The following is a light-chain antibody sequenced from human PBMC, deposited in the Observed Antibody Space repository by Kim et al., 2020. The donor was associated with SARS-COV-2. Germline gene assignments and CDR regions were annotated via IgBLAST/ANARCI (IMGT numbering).Light chain of an antibody. CDR2: GKN. CDR1: SLRSYY. Sequence: SSELTQDPAVSVALGQTVRITCQGDSLRSYYASWYQQKPGQASVLVIYGKNNRPSGIPDRFSDSSSGNTASLTITGAQAEDEADYYCNSRDSSGNMGVFGGGTQLTVL. CDR3: NSRDSSGNMGV. V-gene: IGLV3-19*01. J-gene: IGLJ2*01.